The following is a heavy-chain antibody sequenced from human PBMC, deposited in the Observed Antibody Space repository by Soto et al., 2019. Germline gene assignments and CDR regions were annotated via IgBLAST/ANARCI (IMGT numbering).Heavy chain of an antibody. CDR1: GFTFGDYA. CDR3: TRVPGYSYGRTYYYGMDV. D-gene: IGHD5-18*01. Sequence: PGGSLRLSCTASGFTFGDYAMSWVRQAPGKGREWVGFIRSKAYGGTTEYAASVKGRFTISRDDSKSIAYLQMNSLKTEDTAVYYCTRVPGYSYGRTYYYGMDVWGQGTTVTVSS. CDR2: IRSKAYGGTT. V-gene: IGHV3-49*04. J-gene: IGHJ6*02.